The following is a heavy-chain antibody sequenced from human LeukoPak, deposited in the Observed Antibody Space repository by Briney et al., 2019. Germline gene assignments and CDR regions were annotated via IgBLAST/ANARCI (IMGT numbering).Heavy chain of an antibody. J-gene: IGHJ3*02. CDR3: ARLYYYDSSGPRASGAFDI. V-gene: IGHV5-51*01. D-gene: IGHD3-22*01. CDR2: IYPGDPDT. CDR1: GYSFTSYW. Sequence: GESLKISCKGSGYSFTSYWIGWVRQMPGEGLEWMGIIYPGDPDTRYSPSFQGQVTISADKSISTAYLQWSSLKASDTAMYYCARLYYYDSSGPRASGAFDIWGQGTMVTVSS.